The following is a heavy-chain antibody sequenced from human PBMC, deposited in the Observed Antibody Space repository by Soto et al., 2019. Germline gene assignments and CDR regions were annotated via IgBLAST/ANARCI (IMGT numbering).Heavy chain of an antibody. CDR1: GFTLGTYA. Sequence: EVQLLESGGGLVQPGGSLRLSCAASGFTLGTYAMHWVRQAPGKGLQWVSGIGASGASTYYADSVKGRFTISRDNSKNTLYLQMDRLRAEDTAVYYCVKDTVVVVAANLHFASWGQGTLVTVSS. CDR3: VKDTVVVVAANLHFAS. D-gene: IGHD2-15*01. J-gene: IGHJ4*02. V-gene: IGHV3-23*01. CDR2: IGASGAST.